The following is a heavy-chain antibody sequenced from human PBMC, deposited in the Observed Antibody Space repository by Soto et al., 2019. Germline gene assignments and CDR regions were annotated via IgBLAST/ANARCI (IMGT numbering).Heavy chain of an antibody. CDR1: GFTFSSDW. J-gene: IGHJ4*02. CDR3: ARGPYGWFGFDY. Sequence: EVQLVESGGGLVQPGGSLRLSCAGSGFTFSSDWMHWVRQDPGKGLVWVSRLNGDGTTANYADSVKGRFTISRDNAKNTLFLQMNSLTAEDTALYYCARGPYGWFGFDYWGQGTLVTVSS. CDR2: LNGDGTTA. D-gene: IGHD3-10*01. V-gene: IGHV3-74*01.